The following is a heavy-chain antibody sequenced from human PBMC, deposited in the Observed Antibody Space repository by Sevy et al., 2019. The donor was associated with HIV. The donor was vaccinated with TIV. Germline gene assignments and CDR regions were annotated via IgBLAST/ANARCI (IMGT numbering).Heavy chain of an antibody. CDR2: ISGSGGST. CDR3: ANERCDSSGFCAFDI. J-gene: IGHJ3*02. V-gene: IGHV3-23*01. CDR1: GFTFSSYA. Sequence: VGSLRLSCAASGFTFSSYAMSWVRQAPGKGLEWVSAISGSGGSTYYADSVKGRFTISRDNSKNTLYLQMNSLRAEDTAVYYCANERCDSSGFCAFDIWGQGTMVTVSS. D-gene: IGHD3-22*01.